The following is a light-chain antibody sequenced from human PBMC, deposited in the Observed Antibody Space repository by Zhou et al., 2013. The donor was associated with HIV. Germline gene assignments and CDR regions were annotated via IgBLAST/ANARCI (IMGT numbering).Light chain of an antibody. V-gene: IGKV1-13*02. CDR2: DAS. CDR1: QGISSA. Sequence: AIQLTQSPSSLSASVGDRVTITCRASQGISSALAWYQQKPGKAPKLLIYDASSLESGVPSRFSGSGSGTDFTLTINCLQSEDFATYYCQQFYSYPRTFGQGTKVEIK. J-gene: IGKJ1*01. CDR3: QQFYSYPRT.